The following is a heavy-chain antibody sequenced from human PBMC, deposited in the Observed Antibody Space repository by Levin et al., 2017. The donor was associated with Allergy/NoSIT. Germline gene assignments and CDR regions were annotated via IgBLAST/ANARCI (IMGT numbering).Heavy chain of an antibody. CDR1: GYTFTSYG. D-gene: IGHD3-16*02. CDR2: ISAYNGNT. J-gene: IGHJ5*02. CDR3: ARAHYDYVWGSYRWPVRFDP. Sequence: ASVKVSCKASGYTFTSYGISWVRQAPGQGLEWMGWISAYNGNTNYAQKLQGRVTMTTDTSTSTAYMELRSLRSDDTAVYYCARAHYDYVWGSYRWPVRFDPWGQGTLVTVSS. V-gene: IGHV1-18*01.